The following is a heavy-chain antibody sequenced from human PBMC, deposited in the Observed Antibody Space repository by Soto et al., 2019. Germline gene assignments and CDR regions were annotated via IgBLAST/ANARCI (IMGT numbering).Heavy chain of an antibody. Sequence: QVQLQESGPGLVKPSQTLSLTCTVSGGSITSSGYYWSRIRQHPGEGLEWIGFTSNSGSTSYNPSLKRRVTISVDTSSNQFSLNLKSVTAADTAVYYCARGGGSTKVDYWGQGTLVTVSP. CDR1: GGSITSSGYY. D-gene: IGHD2-2*01. CDR2: TSNSGST. CDR3: ARGGGSTKVDY. J-gene: IGHJ4*02. V-gene: IGHV4-31*03.